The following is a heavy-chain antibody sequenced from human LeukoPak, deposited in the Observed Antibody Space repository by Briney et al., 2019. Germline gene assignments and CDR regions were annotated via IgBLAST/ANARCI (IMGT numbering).Heavy chain of an antibody. D-gene: IGHD1-1*01. CDR2: ISNTGGST. Sequence: PGGSLRLSCAASGFTFSGYAMRWVRQAPGKGLEWVSGISNTGGSTYYADSVKGRFTISRDNSKNTLYLQMNSLGAEDTAVYYCANNWHYSDYWGQGTLVTVSS. J-gene: IGHJ4*02. CDR1: GFTFSGYA. CDR3: ANNWHYSDY. V-gene: IGHV3-23*01.